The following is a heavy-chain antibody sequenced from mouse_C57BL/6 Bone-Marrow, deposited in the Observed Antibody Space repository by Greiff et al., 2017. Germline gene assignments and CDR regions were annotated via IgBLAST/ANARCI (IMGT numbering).Heavy chain of an antibody. D-gene: IGHD1-2*01. Sequence: QVQLQQPGAELVMPGASVKLSCKASGYTFTSYWMHWVKQRPGQGLEWIGEIDPSDSDTNYNQKFKGKSTLTVYKSSSTAYMQLSSLTSEDSAVYYWAPLLPTGFDYWGQGTTRTVSS. CDR2: IDPSDSDT. J-gene: IGHJ2*01. CDR3: APLLPTGFDY. CDR1: GYTFTSYW. V-gene: IGHV1-69*01.